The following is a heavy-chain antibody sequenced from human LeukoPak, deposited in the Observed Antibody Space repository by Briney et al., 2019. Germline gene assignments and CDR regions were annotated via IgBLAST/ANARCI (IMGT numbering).Heavy chain of an antibody. V-gene: IGHV3-74*01. CDR2: INEDATTI. CDR1: GFAFSAYW. D-gene: IGHD3-3*01. CDR3: VRDLIFVWTPGDDFDF. J-gene: IGHJ4*02. Sequence: GGSLRLSCAAPGFAFSAYWMHWVRQAPGKGLEWVARINEDATTITYADSVKGRFIISRDNSKKSLYLQMNNVRAEDTAVYYCVRDLIFVWTPGDDFDFWGQGTLVIVSS.